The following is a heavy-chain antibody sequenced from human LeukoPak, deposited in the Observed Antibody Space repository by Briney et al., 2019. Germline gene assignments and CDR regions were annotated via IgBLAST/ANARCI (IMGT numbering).Heavy chain of an antibody. J-gene: IGHJ2*01. V-gene: IGHV1-69*02. CDR2: IIPILGIA. CDR3: ARGFRDYDSSGYYPSPSRFWYFDL. CDR1: GGTFSNYT. Sequence: SVKVSCKASGGTFSNYTISWGRKAPGPGPGWMGRIIPILGIANYAQKFQGRVTITADKSTSTAYMELSSLRSEDTAVYYCARGFRDYDSSGYYPSPSRFWYFDLWGRGTLVTVSS. D-gene: IGHD3-22*01.